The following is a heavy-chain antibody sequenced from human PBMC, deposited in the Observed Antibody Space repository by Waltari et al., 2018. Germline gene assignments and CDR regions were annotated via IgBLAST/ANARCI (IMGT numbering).Heavy chain of an antibody. CDR1: GYTFTAFY. D-gene: IGHD2-15*01. V-gene: IGHV1-69-2*01. CDR2: IDPEDGYT. Sequence: EVHLVQSGAEVGKPGATVKISCKVSGYTFTAFYLRWVLQAPGSGLEWVGLIDPEDGYTKYAARFQDRVIISADTATDTLYMEIRTLRSEDTAIYFCATGGPVVGAPFLDSWGQGSLVTVSS. J-gene: IGHJ4*02. CDR3: ATGGPVVGAPFLDS.